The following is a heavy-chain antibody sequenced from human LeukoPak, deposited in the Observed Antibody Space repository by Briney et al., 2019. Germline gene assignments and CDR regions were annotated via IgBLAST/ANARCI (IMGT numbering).Heavy chain of an antibody. Sequence: GGSLRLSCAASGFTFSSYAMYWVRQAPGKGLEWVAVISYDGSNKYYADSVKGRFTISRDNSKNTLYLQMNSLRVEDTAVYYCARGGIAVAGIDFRWFDPWGQGTLVTVSS. CDR2: ISYDGSNK. J-gene: IGHJ5*02. CDR3: ARGGIAVAGIDFRWFDP. D-gene: IGHD6-19*01. CDR1: GFTFSSYA. V-gene: IGHV3-30*04.